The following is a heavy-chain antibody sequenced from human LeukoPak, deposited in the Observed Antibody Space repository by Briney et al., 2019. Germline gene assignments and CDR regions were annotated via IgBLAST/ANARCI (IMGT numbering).Heavy chain of an antibody. Sequence: PGGSLRLSCAASGFTLSSYAMSWVRQAPGKGLEWVSAISGSGGSAYYADTVKGRFTISRDHSKNTMYLQMNSLRAEDTAVYYCAKGYDSSGYYWFFFDYWGQGTLVTVSS. V-gene: IGHV3-23*01. J-gene: IGHJ4*02. CDR2: ISGSGGSA. CDR3: AKGYDSSGYYWFFFDY. D-gene: IGHD3-22*01. CDR1: GFTLSSYA.